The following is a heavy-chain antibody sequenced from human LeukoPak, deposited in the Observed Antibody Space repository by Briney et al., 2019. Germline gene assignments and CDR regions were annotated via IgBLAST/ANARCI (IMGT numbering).Heavy chain of an antibody. CDR2: IYSGGST. Sequence: PGGSLRLSCAASELTLSSNYMSWIRQAPGRGLEWVSFIYSGGSTYYADSVRGRFIISKDNSKNTLYLQMNSLRAEDTAVYYCAKCRGVIFGSFDYWGQGTLVTVSS. D-gene: IGHD3-10*01. J-gene: IGHJ4*02. V-gene: IGHV3-53*01. CDR1: ELTLSSNY. CDR3: AKCRGVIFGSFDY.